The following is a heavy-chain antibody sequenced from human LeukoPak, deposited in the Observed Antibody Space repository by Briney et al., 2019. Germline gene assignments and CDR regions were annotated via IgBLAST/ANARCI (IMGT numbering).Heavy chain of an antibody. CDR1: GDSVSSNTAA. J-gene: IGHJ4*02. CDR2: TYYRSKWYN. Sequence: SQTLSLTCGISGDSVSSNTAAWNWTRQSPSRGLEWLGRTYYRSKWYNNYAVSVKSRITINSDSSKNQVSPQLNSVTPEDTAMYYCARENSRGRFDYWGQGTLVTVSS. D-gene: IGHD6-19*01. CDR3: ARENSRGRFDY. V-gene: IGHV6-1*01.